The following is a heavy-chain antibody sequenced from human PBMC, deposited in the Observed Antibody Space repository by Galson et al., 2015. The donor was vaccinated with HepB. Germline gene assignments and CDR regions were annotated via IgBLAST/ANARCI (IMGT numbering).Heavy chain of an antibody. J-gene: IGHJ3*02. V-gene: IGHV1-8*01. CDR1: GYTFTSHD. D-gene: IGHD3-22*01. Sequence: SVKVSCKASGYTFTSHDINWVRQAPGQGLEWMVWMNPRSGNTGYAREFKGRVTVTRYTSISTAYMELSSLSSDDTAVYYCARGGGYYDDSGYHIDAFDIWGQGTMVSVSS. CDR2: MNPRSGNT. CDR3: ARGGGYYDDSGYHIDAFDI.